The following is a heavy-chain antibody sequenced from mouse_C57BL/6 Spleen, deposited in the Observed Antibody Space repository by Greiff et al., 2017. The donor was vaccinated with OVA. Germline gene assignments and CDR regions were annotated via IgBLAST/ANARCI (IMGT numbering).Heavy chain of an antibody. Sequence: QVQLQQSGAELARPGASVKMSCKASGYTFTSYTMHWVKQRPGQGLEWIGYINPSSGYTKYNQKFKDKATLTADKSSSTAYMQLSSLTSEDSAVYYCAREESYCNCENAMDYGGQGTSVTVST. CDR1: GYTFTSYT. V-gene: IGHV1-4*01. J-gene: IGHJ4*01. CDR3: AREESYCNCENAMDY. CDR2: INPSSGYT. D-gene: IGHD2-1*01.